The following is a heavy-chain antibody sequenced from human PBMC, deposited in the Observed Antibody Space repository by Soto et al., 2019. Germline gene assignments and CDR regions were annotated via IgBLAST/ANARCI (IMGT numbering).Heavy chain of an antibody. CDR2: ISYDGSNK. J-gene: IGHJ5*02. D-gene: IGHD3-22*01. CDR3: AKAYYYDSSGYGHGFDP. V-gene: IGHV3-30*18. CDR1: GFTFSSYG. Sequence: QVQLVESGGGVVQPGRSLRLSCAASGFTFSSYGMHWVRQAPGKGLEWVAVISYDGSNKYYADSVKGRFTISRDNSKNTLYLQMNSLRAEDTAVYYCAKAYYYDSSGYGHGFDPWGQGTLVTVSS.